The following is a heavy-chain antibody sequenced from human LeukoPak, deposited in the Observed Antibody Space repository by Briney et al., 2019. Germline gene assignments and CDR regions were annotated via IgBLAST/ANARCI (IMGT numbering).Heavy chain of an antibody. CDR3: AKWFGGSYGMYAFDI. D-gene: IGHD1-26*01. CDR1: GFTFSSYG. J-gene: IGHJ3*02. Sequence: GGSLRLSCAASGFTFSSYGMHWVRQAPGKGLEWVAFIRYDGSNRYYADSVKGRFTISRDNSKNTLYLQMNSLRAEDTAVYYCAKWFGGSYGMYAFDIWGQGTMVTVSS. CDR2: IRYDGSNR. V-gene: IGHV3-30*02.